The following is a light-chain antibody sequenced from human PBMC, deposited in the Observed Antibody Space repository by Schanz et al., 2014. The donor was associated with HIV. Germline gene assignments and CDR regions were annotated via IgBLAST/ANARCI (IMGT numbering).Light chain of an antibody. J-gene: IGKJ4*01. CDR2: GAS. CDR1: QSVRTN. Sequence: EMVMTQSPATLSASPGERATLSCRASQSVRTNLAWYQQKRGQAPRLLIYGASTRATGISARFSGSGSGTDFTLTIAGLEPEDSAVYYCQQYGISPRFGGGTKVEI. V-gene: IGKV3-15*01. CDR3: QQYGISPR.